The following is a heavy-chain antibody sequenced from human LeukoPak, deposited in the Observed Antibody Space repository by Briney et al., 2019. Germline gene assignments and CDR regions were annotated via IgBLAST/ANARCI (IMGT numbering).Heavy chain of an antibody. CDR1: GYNFTSYW. CDR2: LYPGDSDT. Sequence: SGESLKISCKSSGYNFTSYWIGWVRQMPGKGLEWLGILYPGDSDTRYSPPFQGQVTISADKSISTAYLQWSSLQVSDTAIYYCARGYYGSSGFDYWGQGTLVTVSS. J-gene: IGHJ4*02. V-gene: IGHV5-51*01. CDR3: ARGYYGSSGFDY. D-gene: IGHD3-10*01.